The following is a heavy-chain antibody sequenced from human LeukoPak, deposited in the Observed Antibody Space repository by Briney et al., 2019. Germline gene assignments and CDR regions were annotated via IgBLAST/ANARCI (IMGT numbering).Heavy chain of an antibody. V-gene: IGHV3-11*04. CDR3: ARDGVLGTIFGGTTSGFDY. CDR1: GFTFSDYY. CDR2: ISSSGSTI. Sequence: KPGGSLRLSRAASGFTFSDYYMSWIRQAPGKGLEWVSYISSSGSTIYYADSVKGRFTISRDNAKNSLYLQMNSLRAEDTAVYYCARDGVLGTIFGGTTSGFDYWGQGTLVTVSS. D-gene: IGHD3-3*01. J-gene: IGHJ4*02.